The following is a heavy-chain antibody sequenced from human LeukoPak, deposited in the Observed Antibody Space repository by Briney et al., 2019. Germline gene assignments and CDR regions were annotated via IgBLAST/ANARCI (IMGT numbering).Heavy chain of an antibody. V-gene: IGHV3-11*01. CDR3: ARDYYDSSGYYYYYYYMDV. D-gene: IGHD3-22*01. CDR2: ISSSGSTI. CDR1: GFTFSNYA. Sequence: GGSLRLSCAASGFTFSNYAMSWIRQAPGKGLEWVSYISSSGSTIYYADSVKGRFTISRDNAKNSLYLQMNSLRAEDTAVYYCARDYYDSSGYYYYYYYMDVWGKGTTVTVSS. J-gene: IGHJ6*03.